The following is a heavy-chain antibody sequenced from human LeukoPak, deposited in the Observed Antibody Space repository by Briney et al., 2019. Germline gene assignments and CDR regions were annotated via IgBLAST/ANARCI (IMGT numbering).Heavy chain of an antibody. V-gene: IGHV3-7*04. J-gene: IGHJ4*02. CDR3: ARGGDNSWYVPYYFDY. D-gene: IGHD6-13*01. Sequence: GGSLRLSCAASGFTFSNAWMSWVRQAPGKGLEWVANIKQDGSEKYYVDSVKGRFTISRDNAKNSLYLQMNSLRAEDTAVYYCARGGDNSWYVPYYFDYWGQGTLVTVSS. CDR2: IKQDGSEK. CDR1: GFTFSNAW.